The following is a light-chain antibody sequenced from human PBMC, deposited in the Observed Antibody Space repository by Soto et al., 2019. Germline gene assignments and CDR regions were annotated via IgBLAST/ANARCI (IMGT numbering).Light chain of an antibody. J-gene: IGLJ2*01. Sequence: SYELTQPPSVSVSPGQTASITCSGDKLGDKYACWYQQKPGQSPVLVIYQDSKRPSGIPERFSGSNSGNTATLTISGTQAMDEADYYCQAWDSSTARGHVVFGGGTKLTVL. V-gene: IGLV3-1*01. CDR2: QDS. CDR3: QAWDSSTARGHVV. CDR1: KLGDKY.